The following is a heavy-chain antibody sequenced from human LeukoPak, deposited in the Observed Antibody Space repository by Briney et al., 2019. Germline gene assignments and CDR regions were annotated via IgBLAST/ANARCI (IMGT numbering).Heavy chain of an antibody. CDR2: IIPIFGTA. J-gene: IGHJ4*02. CDR1: GGTFSSYA. CDR3: ARDRGDTYYYDSSGYPI. V-gene: IGHV1-69*13. Sequence: ASVKVSCKASGGTFSSYAISWVRQAPGQGLEWMGGIIPIFGTANYAQKFQGRVTITADESTSTAYMELSSLRSEDTAVYYCARDRGDTYYYDSSGYPIWGQGTLVTVSS. D-gene: IGHD3-22*01.